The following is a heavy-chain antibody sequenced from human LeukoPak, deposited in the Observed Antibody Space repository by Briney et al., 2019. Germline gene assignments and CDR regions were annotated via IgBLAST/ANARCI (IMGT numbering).Heavy chain of an antibody. CDR1: GNYW. CDR3: VSFYEAY. V-gene: IGHV3-74*01. CDR2: INSDGSWT. J-gene: IGHJ4*02. Sequence: GGSLRLSCAASGNYWMHWVRQAPGKGLVWVSHINSDGSWTSYADSVKGRFTISKDNAKNTVYLQMNNLRAEDTAVYYCVSFYEAYWGRGTLVTVSS. D-gene: IGHD2/OR15-2a*01.